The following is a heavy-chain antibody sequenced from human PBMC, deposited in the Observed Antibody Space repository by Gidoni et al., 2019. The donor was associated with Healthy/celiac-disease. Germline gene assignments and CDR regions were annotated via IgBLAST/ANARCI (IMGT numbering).Heavy chain of an antibody. J-gene: IGHJ5*02. CDR1: GGSISSSSYY. D-gene: IGHD1-7*01. CDR3: ASSPGITGTTDNWFDP. V-gene: IGHV4-39*01. Sequence: QLQLQESGPGLVKPSETLSLTCTVSGGSISSSSYYWGWLRQPPGKGLEWIGSIYYSGSTYYNPSLKSRVTISVDTSKNQFSLKLSSVTAADTAVYYCASSPGITGTTDNWFDPWGQGTLVTVSS. CDR2: IYYSGST.